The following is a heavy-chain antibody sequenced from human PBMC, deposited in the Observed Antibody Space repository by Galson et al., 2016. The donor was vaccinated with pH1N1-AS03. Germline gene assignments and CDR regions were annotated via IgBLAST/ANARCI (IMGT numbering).Heavy chain of an antibody. CDR3: ARISGSFFYSSIDF. CDR2: ISGYNGKT. V-gene: IGHV1-18*04. J-gene: IGHJ4*02. D-gene: IGHD1-26*01. CDR1: GYGFTSYG. Sequence: SVKVSCKVSGYGFTSYGIIWVRQAPGQGLEWMGWISGYNGKTDYAQKLQGRVSLTTDTSTSTAYMELRSLKSDDTAVYYCARISGSFFYSSIDFWGQGSLVTVSS.